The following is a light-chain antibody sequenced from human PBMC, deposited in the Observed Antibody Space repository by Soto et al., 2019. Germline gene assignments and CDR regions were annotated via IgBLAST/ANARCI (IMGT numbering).Light chain of an antibody. Sequence: QTVVTQEHSLIVSPGGTVTLTCASSTEAVTSAHYPNGFQQKPGQPPRALSYNADKKHSWTPARVSGSLLGGKAALTLSAVQPEDEADYYCLLYFGGSKLVFGGGTKVTVL. V-gene: IGLV7-43*01. CDR3: LLYFGGSKLV. J-gene: IGLJ3*02. CDR2: NAD. CDR1: TEAVTSAHY.